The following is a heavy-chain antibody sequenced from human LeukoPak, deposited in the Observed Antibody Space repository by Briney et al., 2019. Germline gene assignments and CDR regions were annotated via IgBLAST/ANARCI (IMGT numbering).Heavy chain of an antibody. J-gene: IGHJ4*02. CDR3: AKETLDFGVVITTSFDY. V-gene: IGHV3-30-3*01. Sequence: GGSLRLSCVASGFTFSRYAMHWVRRAPGKGLEWVAFITYDGTNKYYADSVKGRFTISRDNSKNTLYLQMNSLRAEDTAVYYCAKETLDFGVVITTSFDYWGQGTLVTVSS. CDR1: GFTFSRYA. CDR2: ITYDGTNK. D-gene: IGHD3-3*01.